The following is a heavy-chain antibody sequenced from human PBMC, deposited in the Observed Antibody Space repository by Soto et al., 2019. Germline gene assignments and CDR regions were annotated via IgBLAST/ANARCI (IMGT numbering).Heavy chain of an antibody. CDR1: GYSFTSYW. CDR3: ARHSPCCDCLSGYYGVPDYIDF. CDR2: IYPGDSDT. J-gene: IGHJ4*02. V-gene: IGHV5-51*01. D-gene: IGHD3-3*01. Sequence: PGESLKISCKGSGYSFTSYWIGWVRQMPGKGLEWMGIIYPGDSDTRYSPSFQGHVTISADKSISTAYLQWSSLKASDTAMYYCARHSPCCDCLSGYYGVPDYIDFWGQGTLVTVSS.